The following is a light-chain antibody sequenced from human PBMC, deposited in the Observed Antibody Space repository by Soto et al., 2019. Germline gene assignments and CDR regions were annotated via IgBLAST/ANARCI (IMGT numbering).Light chain of an antibody. CDR1: GGVSSA. CDR3: QQFNSYWWT. J-gene: IGKJ1*01. Sequence: AIQLTQSPSSLSASVGDRVTITCRASGGVSSAVAWYQQKPGKAPDLLIYDASTLESGVPSRFSGSGSETDFTLTISSLQPEDFATYYCQQFNSYWWTFGQGTQVEVK. CDR2: DAS. V-gene: IGKV1-13*02.